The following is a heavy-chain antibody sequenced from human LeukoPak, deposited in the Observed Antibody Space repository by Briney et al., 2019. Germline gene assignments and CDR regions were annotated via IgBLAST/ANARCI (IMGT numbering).Heavy chain of an antibody. CDR3: ARSGLYCSSTSCYDNWFDP. V-gene: IGHV1-2*02. J-gene: IGHJ5*02. Sequence: AASVKVSCKASGYTFTGYYMHWVRQAPGQGLEWMGWINPNSGGTNYAQKFQGRVTMTRDTSISTAYMELSRLRSDDTAVYYCARSGLYCSSTSCYDNWFDPWGQGTLVTVSS. CDR2: INPNSGGT. CDR1: GYTFTGYY. D-gene: IGHD2-2*01.